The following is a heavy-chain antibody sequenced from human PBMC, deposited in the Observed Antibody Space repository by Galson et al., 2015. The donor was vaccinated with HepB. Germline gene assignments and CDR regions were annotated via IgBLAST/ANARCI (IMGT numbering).Heavy chain of an antibody. CDR3: TTPAYYYYGMDV. CDR2: IKSKTDGGTT. V-gene: IGHV3-15*01. CDR1: GFTFSNAW. Sequence: SLRLSCAASGFTFSNAWMSWVRQAPGKGQEWVGRIKSKTDGGTTDYAAPVKGRFTISRDDSKNTLYLQMNSLKTEDTAVYYCTTPAYYYYGMDVWGQGTTVTVSS. J-gene: IGHJ6*02.